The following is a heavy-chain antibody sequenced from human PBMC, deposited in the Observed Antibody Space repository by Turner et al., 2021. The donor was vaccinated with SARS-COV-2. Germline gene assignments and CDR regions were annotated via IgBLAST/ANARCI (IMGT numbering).Heavy chain of an antibody. V-gene: IGHV3-74*01. CDR3: VRSDVNAWYGLLDY. J-gene: IGHJ4*02. CDR2: ISDDGSRP. Sequence: EVQLVESGGGLVQPEGYLRLSCAASGFTFSKFFMHWVRQAPGKGLVWVSRISDDGSRPAYADSVKGRFTISRDNAKNTLYLQMNSLTAEDSAVYYCVRSDVNAWYGLLDYWGQGTLVTVSS. D-gene: IGHD3-16*01. CDR1: GFTFSKFF.